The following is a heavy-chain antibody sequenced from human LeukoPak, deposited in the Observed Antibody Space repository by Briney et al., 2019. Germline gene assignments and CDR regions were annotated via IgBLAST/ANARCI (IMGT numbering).Heavy chain of an antibody. CDR1: GFTFDDYG. CDR2: ISGSGGST. Sequence: GGSLRLSCAASGFTFDDYGMSWVRQAPGKGLEWVSAISGSGGSTYYADSVKGRFTISRDNSKNTLYLQMNSLRAEDTAVYYCAKSSKTYGDYGYWGQGTLVTVSS. D-gene: IGHD4-17*01. CDR3: AKSSKTYGDYGY. V-gene: IGHV3-23*01. J-gene: IGHJ4*02.